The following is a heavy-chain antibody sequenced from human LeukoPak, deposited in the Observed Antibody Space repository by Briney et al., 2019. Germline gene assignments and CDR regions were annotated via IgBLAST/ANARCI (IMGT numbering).Heavy chain of an antibody. CDR1: GGSFSGYY. D-gene: IGHD3-16*01. Sequence: SETLSLTCAVYGGSFSGYYWSWIRQPPGKGLEWIGEINHSGSTNYNPSLKSRVTISVDTSKNQFSLKLSSVTAADTAVYYCARGRYDYVWGRLVWFDPWGQGTLVTVSS. J-gene: IGHJ5*02. CDR3: ARGRYDYVWGRLVWFDP. CDR2: INHSGST. V-gene: IGHV4-34*01.